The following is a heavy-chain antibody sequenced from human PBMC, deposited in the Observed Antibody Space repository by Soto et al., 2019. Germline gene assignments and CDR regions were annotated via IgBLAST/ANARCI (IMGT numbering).Heavy chain of an antibody. CDR2: ISTSTGNT. CDR1: GYTFTNYD. Sequence: VKVSFKASGYTFTNYDVTWVRHAPGQGLEWMGWISTSTGNTNYAQKLQGRVTMTTDTSASTAYMELRSLRSDDTAVYYCARGEGMAARHDGYDIWGQGTMVTVSS. CDR3: ARGEGMAARHDGYDI. J-gene: IGHJ3*02. D-gene: IGHD6-6*01. V-gene: IGHV1-18*04.